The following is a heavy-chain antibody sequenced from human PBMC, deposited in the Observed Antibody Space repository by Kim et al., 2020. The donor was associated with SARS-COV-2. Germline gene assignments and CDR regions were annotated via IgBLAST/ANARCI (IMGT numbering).Heavy chain of an antibody. Sequence: GGSLRLSCAASGFTFSSYSMNWVRQAPGKGLEWVSSISSSSSYIYYADSVKGRFTISRDNAKNSLYLQMNSLRAEDTAVYYCARDQDPIVVVPAADMGGDYWGQGTLVTVSS. J-gene: IGHJ4*02. CDR1: GFTFSSYS. CDR3: ARDQDPIVVVPAADMGGDY. V-gene: IGHV3-21*01. D-gene: IGHD2-2*01. CDR2: ISSSSSYI.